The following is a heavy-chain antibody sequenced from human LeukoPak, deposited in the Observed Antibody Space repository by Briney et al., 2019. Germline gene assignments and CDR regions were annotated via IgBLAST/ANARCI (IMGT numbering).Heavy chain of an antibody. J-gene: IGHJ5*02. CDR1: GFTVSSNY. CDR3: AREDILTGCYIWFDP. D-gene: IGHD3-9*01. CDR2: IYSGGST. Sequence: GGSLRLSCAASGFTVSSNYMSWVRQAPGKGLERVSVIYSGGSTYYADSVKGRSTISRDNSKNTLYLQMNSLRAEDTAVYYCAREDILTGCYIWFDPWGQGTLVTVSS. V-gene: IGHV3-53*01.